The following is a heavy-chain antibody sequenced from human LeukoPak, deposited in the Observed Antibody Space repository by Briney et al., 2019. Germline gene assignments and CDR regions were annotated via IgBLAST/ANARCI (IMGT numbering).Heavy chain of an antibody. J-gene: IGHJ4*02. Sequence: SETLSLTCAVYGGSFSGYHWSWIRQPPGKGLEWIGEINHSGSTNYNPSLKSRVTISVDTSKNQFSLKLSPVTAADTAVYYCASNSFDYYGSGSYSVDYWGQGTLVTVSS. CDR3: ASNSFDYYGSGSYSVDY. D-gene: IGHD3-10*01. V-gene: IGHV4-34*01. CDR1: GGSFSGYH. CDR2: INHSGST.